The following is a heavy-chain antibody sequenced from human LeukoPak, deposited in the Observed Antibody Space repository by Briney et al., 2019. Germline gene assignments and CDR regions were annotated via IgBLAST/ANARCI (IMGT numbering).Heavy chain of an antibody. CDR2: IIPILGTA. D-gene: IGHD6-13*01. CDR1: GGTFSSYA. J-gene: IGHJ3*02. Sequence: SVKVSCKASGGTFSSYAISWVRQAPGQGLEWMGGIIPILGTANYAQKFQGRVTITTDESTSTAYMELSSLRSEDTAVYYCARSYPSPYSSSWRDAFDIWGQGTMVTVSS. CDR3: ARSYPSPYSSSWRDAFDI. V-gene: IGHV1-69*05.